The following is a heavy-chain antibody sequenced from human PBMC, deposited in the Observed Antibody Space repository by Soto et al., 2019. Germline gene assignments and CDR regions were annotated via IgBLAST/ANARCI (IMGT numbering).Heavy chain of an antibody. CDR3: ARRQREYYSDSSPNWFDP. Sequence: PSETLSLTCSVSGGSISSGGYYWSWIRQHPGKGLEWIWYIYYSGSTYYNPSLKSRVTISLDTSKNQFSLKLSSVTAADTAVYYCARRQREYYSDSSPNWFDPWGQGTLVTVS. J-gene: IGHJ5*02. D-gene: IGHD3-22*01. V-gene: IGHV4-31*03. CDR2: IYYSGST. CDR1: GGSISSGGYY.